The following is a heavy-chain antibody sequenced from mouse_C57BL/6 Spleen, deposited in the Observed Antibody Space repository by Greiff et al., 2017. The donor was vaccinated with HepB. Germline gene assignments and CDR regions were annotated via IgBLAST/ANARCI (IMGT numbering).Heavy chain of an antibody. CDR3: ARRDYYGSEAY. CDR2: ISYDGSN. J-gene: IGHJ3*01. D-gene: IGHD1-1*01. V-gene: IGHV3-6*01. Sequence: EVQLQESGPGLVKPSQSLSLTCSVTGYSITSGYYWNWIRQFPGNKLEWMGYISYDGSNNYNPSLKNRISITRDTSKNQFFLKLNSVTTEDTATYYCARRDYYGSEAYWGQGTLVTVSA. CDR1: GYSITSGYY.